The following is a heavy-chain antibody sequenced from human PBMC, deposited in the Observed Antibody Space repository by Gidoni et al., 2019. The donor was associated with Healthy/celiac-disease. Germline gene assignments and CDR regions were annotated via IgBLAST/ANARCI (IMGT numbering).Heavy chain of an antibody. CDR2: IIPIFGTA. Sequence: QVQLVQSGAGVKKPGSSVKVSCQASGGTFRSYAISWVRQAPGQGLEWMGGIIPIFGTANYAQKFQGRVTITADKSTSTAYMELSSLRSEDTAVYYCARGPVEWELGPFDYWGQGTLVTVSS. CDR3: ARGPVEWELGPFDY. CDR1: GGTFRSYA. J-gene: IGHJ4*02. D-gene: IGHD1-26*01. V-gene: IGHV1-69*06.